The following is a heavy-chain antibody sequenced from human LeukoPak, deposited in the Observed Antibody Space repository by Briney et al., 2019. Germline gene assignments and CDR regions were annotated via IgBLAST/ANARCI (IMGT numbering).Heavy chain of an antibody. CDR2: INHSGST. J-gene: IGHJ3*02. CDR1: GGSFSGYY. D-gene: IGHD3-9*01. CDR3: ARGTTLVNYDILTGYLDDAFDI. Sequence: ETLSLTCAVYGGSFSGYYWSWIRQPPGKGLEWIGEINHSGSTNHNPSLKSRVTISVDTSKNQFSLKLSSVTAADTAVYYCARGTTLVNYDILTGYLDDAFDIWGQGTMVTVSS. V-gene: IGHV4-34*01.